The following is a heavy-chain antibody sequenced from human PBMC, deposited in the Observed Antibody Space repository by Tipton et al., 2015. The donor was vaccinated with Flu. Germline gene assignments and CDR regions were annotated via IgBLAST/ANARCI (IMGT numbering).Heavy chain of an antibody. V-gene: IGHV4-31*03. CDR2: IYYIGST. Sequence: TLSLTRTVSGGPISSGGDYWSWIRQHPGKGLEWIGHIYYIGSTYYNPSLKSRVTISVDTSKNQFSLKLSSVTAADTAVYYCARMEWTVTTPRYFDLWGRGTLVTVSS. CDR3: ARMEWTVTTPRYFDL. D-gene: IGHD4-17*01. CDR1: GGPISSGGDY. J-gene: IGHJ2*01.